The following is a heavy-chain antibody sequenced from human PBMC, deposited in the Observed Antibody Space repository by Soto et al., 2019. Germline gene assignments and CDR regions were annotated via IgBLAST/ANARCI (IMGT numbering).Heavy chain of an antibody. Sequence: QVQLVESGGGVVQPGRSLRLSCAASGFTFSSYAMHWVRQAPGKGLEWVAVISYDGSNKYYADSVKGRFTISRDNSKNXXYLQMNSLRAEDTAVYYCARDRVYYGSGTAGWFDPWGQGTLVTVSS. J-gene: IGHJ5*02. V-gene: IGHV3-30-3*01. CDR2: ISYDGSNK. CDR3: ARDRVYYGSGTAGWFDP. D-gene: IGHD3-10*01. CDR1: GFTFSSYA.